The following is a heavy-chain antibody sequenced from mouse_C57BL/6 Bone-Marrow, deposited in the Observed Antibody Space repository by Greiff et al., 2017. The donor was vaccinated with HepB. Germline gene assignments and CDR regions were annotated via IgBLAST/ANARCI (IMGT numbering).Heavy chain of an antibody. CDR2: INYDGSST. J-gene: IGHJ4*01. CDR3: ARETPYYAMDY. Sequence: EVMLVESEGGLVQPGSSMKLSCTASGFTFSDYYMAWVRQVPEKGLEWVANINYDGSSTYYLDSLKSRFIISRDNAKNILYLQMSSLKSEDTATYYCARETPYYAMDYWGQGTSVTVSS. CDR1: GFTFSDYY. V-gene: IGHV5-16*01.